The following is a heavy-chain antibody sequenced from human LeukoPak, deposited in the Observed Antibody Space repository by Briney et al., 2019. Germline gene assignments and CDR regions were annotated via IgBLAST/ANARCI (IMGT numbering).Heavy chain of an antibody. J-gene: IGHJ5*02. Sequence: GGSLRLSCLTSGFTFVNASMSWVRQAPGKGLEWVGLMKSKPEGGTTFYAAPVRGRFTISRDDSRNTLYLQMTSLTIGDTGVYYCTTGNPWGQGTLVTVSS. CDR1: GFTFVNAS. CDR2: MKSKPEGGTT. V-gene: IGHV3-15*01. CDR3: TTGNP.